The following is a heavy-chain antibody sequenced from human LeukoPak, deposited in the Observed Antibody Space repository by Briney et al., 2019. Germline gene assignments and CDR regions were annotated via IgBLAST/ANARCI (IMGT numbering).Heavy chain of an antibody. J-gene: IGHJ3*02. CDR2: IYTSGST. D-gene: IGHD6-13*01. Sequence: PSETLSLTCTVSGGSISSGSYYWSWIRQPAGKGLEWIGRIYTSGSTNYNPSLKSRVTISVDTSKNQFSLKLSSVTAADTAVYYCARVRMGSSWSLGFDAFDIWGQGTMVTVSS. CDR1: GGSISSGSYY. V-gene: IGHV4-61*02. CDR3: ARVRMGSSWSLGFDAFDI.